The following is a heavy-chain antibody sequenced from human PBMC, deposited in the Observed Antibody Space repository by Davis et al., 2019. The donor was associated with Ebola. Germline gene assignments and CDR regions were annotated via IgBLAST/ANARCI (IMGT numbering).Heavy chain of an antibody. J-gene: IGHJ4*02. CDR1: GFTFSSYG. CDR2: INHSGST. Sequence: ESLKISCAASGFTFSSYGMHWVRQPPGKGLEWIGEINHSGSTNYNPSLKSRVTISSDMSKNQFSLKLSSVTAADMAVYYCARGRTGSNHPRLDSWGQGTLVTVSS. V-gene: IGHV4-34*01. CDR3: ARGRTGSNHPRLDS. D-gene: IGHD7-27*01.